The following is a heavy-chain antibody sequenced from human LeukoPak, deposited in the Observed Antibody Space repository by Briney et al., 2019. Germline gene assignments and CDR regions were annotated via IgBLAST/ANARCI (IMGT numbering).Heavy chain of an antibody. J-gene: IGHJ4*02. CDR1: GFPFSTYG. CDR3: ARGGYSGTYYFAY. Sequence: PGGSLTLSCAESGFPFSTYGMHWVRQAPGKGLEWVAAVWYDGSNIHYVDSVKGRFTISRDNSKSTLYLQMNSLTAEDPAVYYCARGGYSGTYYFAYWGQGTLVTVSS. D-gene: IGHD1-26*01. CDR2: VWYDGSNI. V-gene: IGHV3-33*01.